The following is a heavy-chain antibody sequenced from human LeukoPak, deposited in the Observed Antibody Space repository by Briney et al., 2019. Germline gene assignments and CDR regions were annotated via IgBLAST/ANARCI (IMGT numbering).Heavy chain of an antibody. CDR1: GFTFVDFG. J-gene: IGHJ4*02. CDR3: AKGDILTGYSYFDY. Sequence: GGSLRLSCAASGFTFVDFGLSWVGQSPGKGLERVSGINWNGGSTAYADSVKGRFTISRDNAKNSLYLQMNSLRAEDTALYYCAKGDILTGYSYFDYWGQGTLVTVSS. CDR2: INWNGGST. D-gene: IGHD3-9*01. V-gene: IGHV3-20*04.